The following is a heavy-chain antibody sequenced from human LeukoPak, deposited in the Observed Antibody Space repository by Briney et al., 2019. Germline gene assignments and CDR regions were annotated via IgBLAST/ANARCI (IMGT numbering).Heavy chain of an antibody. D-gene: IGHD3-10*01. CDR1: GYTFTSYY. Sequence: ASVKVSCKASGYTFTSYYMHWVRQAPGQGLEWMGIINPSSGSTSYAQKFQGRVTMTRDMSTSTVYMELSSLRSEDTAAYYCARDPLGGADYFDYWGQGTLVTVSS. CDR3: ARDPLGGADYFDY. J-gene: IGHJ4*02. CDR2: INPSSGST. V-gene: IGHV1-46*01.